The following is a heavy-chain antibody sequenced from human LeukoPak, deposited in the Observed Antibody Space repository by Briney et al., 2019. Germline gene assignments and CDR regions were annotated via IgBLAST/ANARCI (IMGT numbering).Heavy chain of an antibody. V-gene: IGHV3-48*01. CDR3: AKAKAPGYNSGWYGFDY. CDR1: GFTFSSYS. J-gene: IGHJ4*02. D-gene: IGHD6-19*01. Sequence: GGSLRLSCAASGFTFSSYSMTWVRQAPGKGLEWVSYISTGSGSIYYTDSVKGRFTISRDDAKNSLYLQMNSLRAEDTAVYYCAKAKAPGYNSGWYGFDYWGQGTLVTVSS. CDR2: ISTGSGSI.